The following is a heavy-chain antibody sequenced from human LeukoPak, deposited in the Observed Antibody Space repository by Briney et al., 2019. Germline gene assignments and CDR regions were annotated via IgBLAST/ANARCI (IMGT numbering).Heavy chain of an antibody. D-gene: IGHD1-7*01. CDR1: GYTFTSYY. Sequence: GASVKVSYKASGYTFTSYYMHWVRQAPGQGLEWMGIINPSGGSTSYAQKFQGRVTMTRDMSTSTVYMELNSLRSEDTAVYYCARAYNWNYGDFDYWGQGTLVTVSS. J-gene: IGHJ4*02. CDR3: ARAYNWNYGDFDY. V-gene: IGHV1-46*01. CDR2: INPSGGST.